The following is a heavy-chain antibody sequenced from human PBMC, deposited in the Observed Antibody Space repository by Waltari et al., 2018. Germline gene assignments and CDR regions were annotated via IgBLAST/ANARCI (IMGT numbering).Heavy chain of an antibody. CDR2: IRYDGTKK. Sequence: QVQLVASGGGVVQPGGSLRLSCAAAGFTLSNLGLQWVRQAPGKGLEWVAFIRYDGTKKYYAESVKGRFTISRDNSKSTLSLQMSSLKTEDTAVYYCAKDKTAAMLYGDYLDSWGQGTLVTVSS. V-gene: IGHV3-30*02. J-gene: IGHJ4*02. CDR1: GFTLSNLG. CDR3: AKDKTAAMLYGDYLDS. D-gene: IGHD2-8*01.